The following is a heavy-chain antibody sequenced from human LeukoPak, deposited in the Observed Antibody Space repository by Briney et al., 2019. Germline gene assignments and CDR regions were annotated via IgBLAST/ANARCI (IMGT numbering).Heavy chain of an antibody. Sequence: SETLSLTCTVSGGSSSSGSYYWSWIRQPAGKGLEWIGRIYTSGSTNYNPSLKSRVTISVDTSKNQFSLKLSSVTAADTAVYYCARDLVVWGSYRPYFDYWGQGTLVTVSS. D-gene: IGHD3-16*02. J-gene: IGHJ4*02. V-gene: IGHV4-61*02. CDR3: ARDLVVWGSYRPYFDY. CDR1: GGSSSSGSYY. CDR2: IYTSGST.